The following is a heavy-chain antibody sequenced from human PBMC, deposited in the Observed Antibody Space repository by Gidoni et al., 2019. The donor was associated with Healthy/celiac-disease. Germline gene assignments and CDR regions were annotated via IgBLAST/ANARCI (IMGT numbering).Heavy chain of an antibody. CDR2: IKSKTDGGTT. CDR3: TTDIWHYDSSGQKRIDY. D-gene: IGHD3-22*01. J-gene: IGHJ4*02. Sequence: EVQLVESGGGLVKPGGSLRLSCAASGFTFSNAWLSWVRQAPGKGLEWVGRIKSKTDGGTTDYAAPVKGRFTISRDDSKNTLYLQMNSLKTEDTAVYYCTTDIWHYDSSGQKRIDYWGQGTLVTVSS. CDR1: GFTFSNAW. V-gene: IGHV3-15*01.